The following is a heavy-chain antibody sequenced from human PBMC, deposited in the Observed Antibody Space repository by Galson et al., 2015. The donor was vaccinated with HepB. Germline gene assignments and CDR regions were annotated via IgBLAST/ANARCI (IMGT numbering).Heavy chain of an antibody. CDR1: GYTFTSYA. CDR3: ARDWEYDYVWGHAEGAFDI. Sequence: SVKVSCKASGYTFTSYAMHWVRQAPGQRLEWMGWINAGNGNTKYSQKFQGRVTITRDTSASTAYMELSSLRSEDTAVYYCARDWEYDYVWGHAEGAFDIWGQGTMVTVSS. D-gene: IGHD3-16*01. J-gene: IGHJ3*02. V-gene: IGHV1-3*01. CDR2: INAGNGNT.